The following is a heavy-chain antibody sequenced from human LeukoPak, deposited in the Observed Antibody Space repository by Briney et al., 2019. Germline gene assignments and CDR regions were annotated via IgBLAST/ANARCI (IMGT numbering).Heavy chain of an antibody. D-gene: IGHD5-18*01. V-gene: IGHV1-69*01. CDR2: IIPIFGTA. J-gene: IGHJ5*02. CDR1: GGTFSSYA. Sequence: GASVKVSCKASGGTFSSYAISWVRQAPGQGLEWMGGIIPIFGTANYAQKFQGRVTITADESTSTAYMELSSLRSEDTAVYYCARWNGYSYGFLENWFDPWGQGTLVTVYS. CDR3: ARWNGYSYGFLENWFDP.